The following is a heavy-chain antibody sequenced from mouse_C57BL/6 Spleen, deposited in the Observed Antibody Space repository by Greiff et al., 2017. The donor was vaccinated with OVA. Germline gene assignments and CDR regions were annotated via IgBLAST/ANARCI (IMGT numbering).Heavy chain of an antibody. CDR2: IRLKSDNYAT. V-gene: IGHV6-3*01. D-gene: IGHD4-1*01. CDR3: TDHWDGYYFDY. Sequence: EVKLMESGGGLVQPGGSMKLSCVASGFTFSNYWMNWVRQSPEKGLEWVAQIRLKSDNYATHYAESVKGRFTISRDDSKSSVYLQMNNLRAEDTGIYYCTDHWDGYYFDYWGQGTTLTVSS. CDR1: GFTFSNYW. J-gene: IGHJ2*01.